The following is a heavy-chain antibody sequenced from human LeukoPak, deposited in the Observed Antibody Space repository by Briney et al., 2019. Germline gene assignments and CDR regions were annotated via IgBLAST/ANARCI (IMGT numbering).Heavy chain of an antibody. CDR1: GYTFSSHW. V-gene: IGHV5-51*01. D-gene: IGHD5-24*01. CDR2: IYPGDSDA. Sequence: GESLKISCKGSGYTFSSHWIGWVRRMPGKGLEWMGIIYPGDSDARYSPSFQGQVTFSADKSISTAYLQWSSLKSSDTAIYYCARVPSRDGYNPFDYWGQGTLVTVSS. CDR3: ARVPSRDGYNPFDY. J-gene: IGHJ4*02.